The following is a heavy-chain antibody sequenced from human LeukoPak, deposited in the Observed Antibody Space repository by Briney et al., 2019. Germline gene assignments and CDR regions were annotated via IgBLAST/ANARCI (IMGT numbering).Heavy chain of an antibody. CDR2: MNPNSGNT. CDR3: ARAMATITPLEIRESGYEL. D-gene: IGHD5-12*01. CDR1: GYTFTSYD. V-gene: IGHV1-8*01. Sequence: ASVKSSCKASGYTFTSYDINWVRQATGQGLEWMGWMNPNSGNTGYAQKFQGRVTMTRSTSISTAYMELSSLRSEDTAVYYCARAMATITPLEIRESGYELWGQGTLVTVSS. J-gene: IGHJ4*02.